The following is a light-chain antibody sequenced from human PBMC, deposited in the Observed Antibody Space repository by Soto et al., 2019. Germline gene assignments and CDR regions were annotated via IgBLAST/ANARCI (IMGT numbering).Light chain of an antibody. Sequence: QSALTQPASVSGSPGQSITISCTGTTSDVGTYNFVSWYQQHPGKAPKLMIYEGSERPSGVSNRFSGSKSGNTASLTISGLQAEDEADYYCCSYAGSSTLVVFGGGTKLTVL. CDR1: TSDVGTYNF. V-gene: IGLV2-23*01. CDR2: EGS. J-gene: IGLJ2*01. CDR3: CSYAGSSTLVV.